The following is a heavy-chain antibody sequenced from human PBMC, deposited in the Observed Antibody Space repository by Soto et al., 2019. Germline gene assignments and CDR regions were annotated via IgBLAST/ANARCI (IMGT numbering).Heavy chain of an antibody. CDR1: GDSINSDNYY. CDR2: IYYIGST. J-gene: IGHJ4*02. V-gene: IGHV4-30-4*01. D-gene: IGHD3-10*01. CDR3: ASRKSYYASGTDH. Sequence: QVQLQESGPGLVKPSQTLSLPCTVSGDSINSDNYYWDWIRQTPGKGLEWIGHIYYIGSTDYNPSLQSRLTISVATSKNQFTLRLSSVTAADTAIYYCASRKSYYASGTDHWGQGTLVTVSS.